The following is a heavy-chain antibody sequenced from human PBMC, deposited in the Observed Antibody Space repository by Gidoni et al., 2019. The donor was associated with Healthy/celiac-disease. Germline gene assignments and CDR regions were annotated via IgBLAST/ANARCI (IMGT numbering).Heavy chain of an antibody. D-gene: IGHD3-22*01. CDR1: GFTFSSYW. Sequence: EVQLVESGGGLVQPGGSLRLSCAASGFTFSSYWMHWVRQAPGKGLGWVSRINSDGSSTSYADSVKGRFTISRDIAKNTLYLQMNSLRAEDTAVYYCARDLPPYDSSGDAFDIWGQGTMVTVSS. CDR2: INSDGSST. J-gene: IGHJ3*02. V-gene: IGHV3-74*01. CDR3: ARDLPPYDSSGDAFDI.